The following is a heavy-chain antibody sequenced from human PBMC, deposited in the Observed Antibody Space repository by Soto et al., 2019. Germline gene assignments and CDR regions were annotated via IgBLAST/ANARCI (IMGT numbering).Heavy chain of an antibody. CDR3: ARELQGLYYFDY. CDR1: GYTVISYA. D-gene: IGHD2-15*01. Sequence: ASVKVSCKASGYTVISYAIHWVRQAPGQRLEWMGWINAGNGNTKYSQKFQGRVTITRDTSASTAYMELTSLRSEDTAVYYCARELQGLYYFDYWGQGPLVTVSS. CDR2: INAGNGNT. J-gene: IGHJ4*02. V-gene: IGHV1-3*01.